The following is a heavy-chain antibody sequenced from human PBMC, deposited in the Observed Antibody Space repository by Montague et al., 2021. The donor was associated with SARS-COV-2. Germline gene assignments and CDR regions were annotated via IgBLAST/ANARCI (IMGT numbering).Heavy chain of an antibody. D-gene: IGHD5-24*01. J-gene: IGHJ4*02. V-gene: IGHV4-59*08. Sequence: SETLSLTCTVSGGSISSYYWSWIRQPPGKGLEWIGYIYYSRSTNXNPSLKSRVTTSVDTSKNQFSLKLSSVTAADTAVYYCARLGLQLLGGHYFDYWGQGTLVTVSS. CDR2: IYYSRST. CDR1: GGSISSYY. CDR3: ARLGLQLLGGHYFDY.